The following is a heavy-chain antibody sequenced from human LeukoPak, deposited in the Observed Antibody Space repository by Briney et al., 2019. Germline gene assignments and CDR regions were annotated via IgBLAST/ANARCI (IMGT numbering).Heavy chain of an antibody. Sequence: GGSLRLSCAASGFTVIIYAMSWVRQAPGKGLEWVSAISGSGGSTYYADSVKGRFTISRDNSENTLYLQMNSLRAEDTAVYYCAKAFDYGARGGYFDYWGQGTLVTVSS. CDR2: ISGSGGST. V-gene: IGHV3-23*01. CDR3: AKAFDYGARGGYFDY. CDR1: GFTVIIYA. J-gene: IGHJ4*02. D-gene: IGHD4-17*01.